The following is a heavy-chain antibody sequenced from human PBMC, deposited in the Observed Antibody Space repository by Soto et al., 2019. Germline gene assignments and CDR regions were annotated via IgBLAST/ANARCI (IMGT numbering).Heavy chain of an antibody. D-gene: IGHD3-10*01. CDR3: ARARITLVRGVIIYYYGMDV. CDR2: ISAYNGNT. CDR1: GYTFTSYG. V-gene: IGHV1-18*04. J-gene: IGHJ6*02. Sequence: QVQLVQSGAEVKKPGASVKVSCKASGYTFTSYGISWVRQAPGQGLEWMVWISAYNGNTNYAQKLRGRVTMTTDTSTSKDYMELRSLRSDDTAVYYCARARITLVRGVIIYYYGMDVLGQGTTVTVSS.